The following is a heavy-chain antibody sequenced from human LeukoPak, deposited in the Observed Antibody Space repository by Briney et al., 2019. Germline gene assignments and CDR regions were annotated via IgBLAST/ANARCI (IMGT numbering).Heavy chain of an antibody. V-gene: IGHV1-2*02. Sequence: ASVKVSCKASGYTFTSNYMHWVRQAPGQGLEWMGWINPNSGGTNYAQKFQGRVTMTRDTSISTAYMELSRLRSDDTAVYYCARNGRVAATGSWFDPWGQGTLVTVSS. CDR3: ARNGRVAATGSWFDP. D-gene: IGHD2-15*01. CDR1: GYTFTSNY. J-gene: IGHJ5*02. CDR2: INPNSGGT.